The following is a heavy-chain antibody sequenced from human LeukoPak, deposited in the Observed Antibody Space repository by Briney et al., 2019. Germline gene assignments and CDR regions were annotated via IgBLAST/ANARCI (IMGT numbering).Heavy chain of an antibody. CDR3: AKDLTWYYGSGSYLDY. CDR2: IWYDGSNK. CDR1: GFTFSSYG. D-gene: IGHD3-10*01. J-gene: IGHJ4*02. Sequence: GGSLRLSCAASGFTFSSYGMHWVRQAPGKGLEWVAVIWYDGSNKYYADSVKGRFTISRDNSKNTLYLQMNSLRAEDTAVYYCAKDLTWYYGSGSYLDYWGQGTLVTVSS. V-gene: IGHV3-30*02.